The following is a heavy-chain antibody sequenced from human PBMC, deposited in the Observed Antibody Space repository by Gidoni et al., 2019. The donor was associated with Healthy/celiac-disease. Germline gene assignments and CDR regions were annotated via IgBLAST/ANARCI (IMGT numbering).Heavy chain of an antibody. CDR3: ARVRTSSAYDSSGYYYYAFDI. J-gene: IGHJ3*02. Sequence: QVQLVQSGAEVKKPGASVKVSCKASGYTFTGYYMHWGRQAPGQGLEWMGWINPNSGGTNYAQKFQGWVTMTRDTSISTAYMELSRLRSDDTAVYYCARVRTSSAYDSSGYYYYAFDIWGQGTMVTVSS. CDR2: INPNSGGT. D-gene: IGHD3-22*01. CDR1: GYTFTGYY. V-gene: IGHV1-2*04.